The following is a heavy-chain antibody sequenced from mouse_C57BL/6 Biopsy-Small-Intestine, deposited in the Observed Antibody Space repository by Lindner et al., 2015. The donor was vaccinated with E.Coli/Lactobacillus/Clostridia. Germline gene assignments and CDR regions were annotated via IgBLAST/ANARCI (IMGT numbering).Heavy chain of an antibody. J-gene: IGHJ4*01. D-gene: IGHD2-3*01. CDR2: NLPGSGNS. Sequence: VQLQESGAELMKPGASVKLSCKATGYTFTGYWIEWVKQRPGHGLEWIGENLPGSGNSNYNEKFKGKATFTSDTSSNTAYMQLSSLTSEDSAIYYCVKGMGLLRPMDYWGQGTSVTVSS. V-gene: IGHV1-9*01. CDR3: VKGMGLLRPMDY. CDR1: GYTFTGYW.